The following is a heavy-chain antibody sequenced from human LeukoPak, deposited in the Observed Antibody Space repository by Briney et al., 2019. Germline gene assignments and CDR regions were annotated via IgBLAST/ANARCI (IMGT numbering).Heavy chain of an antibody. V-gene: IGHV3-53*01. CDR1: GFTVSSNY. CDR2: IYSGGST. J-gene: IGHJ4*02. CDR3: AREVRPSGVYDY. Sequence: GGSLRLFCAASGFTVSSNYMSWVRQAPGKGLGWVSVIYSGGSTYYADSVKGRFTISRDNSKNTLYLQMNSLRAEDTAVYYCAREVRPSGVYDYWGQGTLVTVSS. D-gene: IGHD3-10*01.